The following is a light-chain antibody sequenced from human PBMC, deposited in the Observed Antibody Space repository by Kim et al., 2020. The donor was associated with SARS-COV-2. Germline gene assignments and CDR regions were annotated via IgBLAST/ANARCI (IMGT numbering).Light chain of an antibody. CDR2: AAS. CDR1: QGISSY. Sequence: ASVGDRVTITCRASQGISSYLAWYQQKPGKAPKLLIYAASTLKSGVPSRFSGSGSGTDFTLTISSLQPEDFATYYCQQLNSYPRTFGQGTKVDIK. J-gene: IGKJ1*01. CDR3: QQLNSYPRT. V-gene: IGKV1-9*01.